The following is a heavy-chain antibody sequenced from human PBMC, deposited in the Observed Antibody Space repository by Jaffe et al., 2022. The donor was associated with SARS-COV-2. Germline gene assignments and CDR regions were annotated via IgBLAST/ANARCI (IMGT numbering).Heavy chain of an antibody. D-gene: IGHD6-13*01. CDR1: GLTFSNYA. CDR2: ISGSAGST. Sequence: EVQLLESGGGLVQPGGSLRLSCAASGLTFSNYAMSWVRQAPGKGLEWVSAISGSAGSTYYADSVKGRFTISRDNSKNTLYLQMNSLRAEDTAVYYCAKDGYSSSWPQPYYGMDVWGQGTTVTVSS. J-gene: IGHJ6*02. CDR3: AKDGYSSSWPQPYYGMDV. V-gene: IGHV3-23*01.